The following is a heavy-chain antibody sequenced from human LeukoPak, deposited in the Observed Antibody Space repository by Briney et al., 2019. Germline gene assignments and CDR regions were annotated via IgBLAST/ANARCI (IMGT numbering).Heavy chain of an antibody. V-gene: IGHV3-53*01. CDR1: GFTFGNYG. J-gene: IGHJ4*02. D-gene: IGHD2-15*01. CDR3: ASVLRDY. CDR2: IYSGGST. Sequence: GGSLRLSCAASGFTFGNYGMSWVRQAPGKGLEWVSVIYSGGSTYYADSVKGRFTISRDNSKNTLYLQMNSLRAEDTAVYYCASVLRDYWGQGTLVTVSS.